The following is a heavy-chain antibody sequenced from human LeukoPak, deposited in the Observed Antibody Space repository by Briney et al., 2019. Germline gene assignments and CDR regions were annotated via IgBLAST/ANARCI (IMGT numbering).Heavy chain of an antibody. CDR1: GYTFTSYA. J-gene: IGHJ4*02. CDR3: ARVVFTYDILTGKNGGGQADY. V-gene: IGHV7-4-1*02. D-gene: IGHD3-9*01. Sequence: GASVKVSCKASGYTFTSYAMNWVRQAPGQGLEWMGWINTNTGNPTYAQGFTGRFVFSLDTSVSTAYLQISSLKAEDTAVYYCARVVFTYDILTGKNGGGQADYWGQGTLVTVSS. CDR2: INTNTGNP.